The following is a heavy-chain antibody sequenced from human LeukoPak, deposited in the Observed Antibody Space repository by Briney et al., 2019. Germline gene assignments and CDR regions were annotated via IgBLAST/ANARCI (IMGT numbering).Heavy chain of an antibody. CDR1: GFSLSGYW. Sequence: GGSLRLSCVASGFSLSGYWMYWVRQAPGKGLMYISRNNGDGSTTNYADVVKGRFTMSRDNVRDTLYLQMNSLRAEDTAVYYCARDGTRYCSSTSCYINYWGQGTLVTVSS. CDR3: ARDGTRYCSSTSCYINY. D-gene: IGHD2-2*02. CDR2: NNGDGSTT. V-gene: IGHV3-74*01. J-gene: IGHJ4*02.